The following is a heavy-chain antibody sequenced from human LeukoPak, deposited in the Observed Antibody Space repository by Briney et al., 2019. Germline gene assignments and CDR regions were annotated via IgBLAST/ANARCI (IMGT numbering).Heavy chain of an antibody. J-gene: IGHJ4*02. Sequence: PSETLSLTCTVSGGSISSSSYYWGWIRQPPGKGLEWIGYIYHSGSTYYNPSLKSRVTISVDRSKNQFSLKLSSVTAADTAVYYCARALSDYDFWSGNTYFDYWGQGTLVTVSS. CDR2: IYHSGST. D-gene: IGHD3-3*01. CDR1: GGSISSSSYY. CDR3: ARALSDYDFWSGNTYFDY. V-gene: IGHV4-30-2*01.